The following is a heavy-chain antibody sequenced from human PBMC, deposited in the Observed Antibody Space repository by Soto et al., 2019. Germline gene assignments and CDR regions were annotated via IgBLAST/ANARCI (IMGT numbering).Heavy chain of an antibody. V-gene: IGHV1-46*01. CDR2: INPSGGST. CDR1: GYTFTSYY. D-gene: IGHD2-21*02. CDR3: ARGCGGDCYSPEAFDI. J-gene: IGHJ3*02. Sequence: ASVKVSCKASGYTFTSYYMHWVRQAPGQGLEWMGIINPSGGSTSYAQKFQGRVTMTRDTSTSTVYMELSSLRSEDTAVYYCARGCGGDCYSPEAFDIWVQGTMVTVSS.